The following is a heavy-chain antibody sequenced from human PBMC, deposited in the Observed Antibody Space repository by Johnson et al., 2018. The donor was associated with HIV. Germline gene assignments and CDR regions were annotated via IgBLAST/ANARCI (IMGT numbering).Heavy chain of an antibody. CDR2: MPFYESDG. CDR1: GFTFSSYA. V-gene: IGHV3-30*02. J-gene: IGHJ3*02. Sequence: QVQLVESGGELVQPGGSLRLSCAASGFTFSSYAMHWVRQAPGKGLEWVAFMPFYESDGYYADFVKGRFIMSRDNSKNTLYLQMNSLGPEDTAVYYCAKDGRDDLRAFDIWGQGTMVTVSS. D-gene: IGHD5-24*01. CDR3: AKDGRDDLRAFDI.